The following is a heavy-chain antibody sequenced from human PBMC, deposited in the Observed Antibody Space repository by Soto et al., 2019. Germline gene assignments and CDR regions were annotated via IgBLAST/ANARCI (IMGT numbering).Heavy chain of an antibody. V-gene: IGHV3-23*01. CDR1: GFTFSSYA. CDR2: ISFSDGGT. CDR3: VKDDRILGRRYFDL. Sequence: EEQLLESGGGLIQPGGSVRLACAASGFTFSSYAMTWVRQAPGKGLEWVSSISFSDGGTYYADSVKGRLTISRDNSKNTLFLQMNSLRVEDTAVYYCVKDDRILGRRYFDLWGRGTLVTVSS. D-gene: IGHD2-15*01. J-gene: IGHJ2*01.